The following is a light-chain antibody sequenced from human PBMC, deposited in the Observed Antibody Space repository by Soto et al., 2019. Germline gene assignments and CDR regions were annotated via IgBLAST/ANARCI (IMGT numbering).Light chain of an antibody. J-gene: IGLJ3*02. CDR3: CSYPGSHTWV. V-gene: IGLV2-11*01. Sequence: QSALTQPRSVSGSPGQSVTISCTGTNSYIGNYNYVSWYQQHPGKAPKVMIYDVSKRPSGVPDRFSGSKSGNTASLTISGLQAEDEADYYCCSYPGSHTWVFGGGTKVTVL. CDR2: DVS. CDR1: NSYIGNYNY.